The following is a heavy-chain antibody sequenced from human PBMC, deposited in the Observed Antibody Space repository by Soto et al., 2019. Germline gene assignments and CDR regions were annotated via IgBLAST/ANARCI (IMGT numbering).Heavy chain of an antibody. V-gene: IGHV3-30*03. CDR2: ISYDGSHE. J-gene: IGHJ4*02. CDR1: GFPFSTYG. D-gene: IGHD2-2*01. Sequence: PGGSLRLSCSASGFPFSTYGMHWVRQAPGKGLEWVAVISYDGSHEYYADSVKGRFTISRDNSKNTLSLQMNSLRVDDTAVYYCARGGQYQQPYQFDFWGQGTLVTVSS. CDR3: ARGGQYQQPYQFDF.